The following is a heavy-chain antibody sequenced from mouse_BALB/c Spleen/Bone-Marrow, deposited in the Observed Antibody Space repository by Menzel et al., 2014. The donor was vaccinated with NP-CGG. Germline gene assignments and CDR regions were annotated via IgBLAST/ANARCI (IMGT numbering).Heavy chain of an antibody. CDR1: GYTFTSYW. J-gene: IGHJ4*01. V-gene: IGHV1-87*01. Sequence: QVQLQQSGAELARPGASVKLSCTASGYTFTSYWMQWVKQRLGQGLEWIGAIYPGDGDTRYTQKFKGKATLTADKSSSTAYMQLSSLASEDSAVYYYARYYYAMDYWGQGTSVTVSS. CDR2: IYPGDGDT. CDR3: ARYYYAMDY.